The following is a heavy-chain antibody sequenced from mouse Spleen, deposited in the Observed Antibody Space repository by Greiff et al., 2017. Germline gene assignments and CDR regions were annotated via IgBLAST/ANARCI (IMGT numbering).Heavy chain of an antibody. CDR1: GYTFTDYN. V-gene: IGHV1-18*01. J-gene: IGHJ1*01. CDR2: INPNNGGT. D-gene: IGHD1-1*01. Sequence: EVKVVESGPELVKPGASVKIPCKASGYTFTDYNMDWVKQSHGKSLEWIGDINPNNGGTIYNQKFKGKATLTVDKSSSTAYMELRSLTSEDTAVYYWARPYYYGSSSNWYFDVWGAGTTVTVSS. CDR3: ARPYYYGSSSNWYFDV.